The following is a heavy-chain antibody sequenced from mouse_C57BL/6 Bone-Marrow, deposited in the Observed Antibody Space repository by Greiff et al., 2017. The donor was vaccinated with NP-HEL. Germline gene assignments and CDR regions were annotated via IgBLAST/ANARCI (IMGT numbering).Heavy chain of an antibody. Sequence: VQLQQPGAELVKPGAPVKLSCKASGYTFTSYWMHWVKQRPGQGLEWIGMIHPNSGSTNYNEKFKSKATLTVDKSSSTAYMQLSSLTSEDSAVYYCARSGSIYDGYLGYWGQGTTLTVSS. J-gene: IGHJ2*01. CDR1: GYTFTSYW. V-gene: IGHV1-64*01. CDR2: IHPNSGST. CDR3: ARSGSIYDGYLGY. D-gene: IGHD2-3*01.